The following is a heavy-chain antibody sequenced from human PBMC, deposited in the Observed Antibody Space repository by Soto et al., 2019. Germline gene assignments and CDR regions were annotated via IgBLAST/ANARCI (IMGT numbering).Heavy chain of an antibody. V-gene: IGHV3-48*02. CDR3: ARDPGDYLTRYYFDY. CDR2: ISSSSSTI. Sequence: EVQLVESGGGLVQPGGSLRLSCAASGFTFSSYSMNWVRQAPGKGLEWVSYISSSSSTIYYADSVKGRFTISRDNAKNSLYLQMNSLRDEDTAVYYCARDPGDYLTRYYFDYWGQGTLVPVSS. J-gene: IGHJ4*02. CDR1: GFTFSSYS. D-gene: IGHD4-17*01.